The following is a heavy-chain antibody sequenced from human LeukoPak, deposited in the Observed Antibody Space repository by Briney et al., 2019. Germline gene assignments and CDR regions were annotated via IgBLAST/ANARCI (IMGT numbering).Heavy chain of an antibody. J-gene: IGHJ4*02. CDR1: GYSFTSYW. Sequence: KGGESLKISCKGSGYSFTSYWIGWVRQMPGKGLEWMGIIYPGDSDTRYSPSFQGQVTISADKSISTAYLQWSSLKASDTAMYYCATTTIITPYYFDYWGQGTLVTVSS. D-gene: IGHD4-11*01. CDR3: ATTTIITPYYFDY. CDR2: IYPGDSDT. V-gene: IGHV5-51*01.